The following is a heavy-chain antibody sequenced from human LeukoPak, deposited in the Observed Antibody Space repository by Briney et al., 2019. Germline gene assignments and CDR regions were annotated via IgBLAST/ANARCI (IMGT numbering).Heavy chain of an antibody. CDR2: INHSGST. V-gene: IGHV4-34*01. CDR1: GGSFSGYY. Sequence: SETPSLTCAVYGGSFSGYYWSWIRQPPGKGLEWIGEINHSGSTNYNPSLKSRVTISVDTSKNQFSLKLSSVTAADTAVYYCARGQDYDSSGYYSDWGQGTLVTVSS. CDR3: ARGQDYDSSGYYSD. J-gene: IGHJ4*02. D-gene: IGHD3-22*01.